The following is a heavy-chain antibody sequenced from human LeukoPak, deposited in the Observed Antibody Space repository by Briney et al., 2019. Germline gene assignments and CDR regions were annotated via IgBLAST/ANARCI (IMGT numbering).Heavy chain of an antibody. D-gene: IGHD3-22*01. Sequence: SVKVSCKASGGTFSSYAISWVRQAPGQGLEWMGGIIPIFDTANYAQKFQGRVTITADKSTSTAYMELRSLRSEGTAVYYCARDVGYYDSSGYYDAFDIWGQGTMVTVSS. CDR3: ARDVGYYDSSGYYDAFDI. J-gene: IGHJ3*02. CDR1: GGTFSSYA. V-gene: IGHV1-69*06. CDR2: IIPIFDTA.